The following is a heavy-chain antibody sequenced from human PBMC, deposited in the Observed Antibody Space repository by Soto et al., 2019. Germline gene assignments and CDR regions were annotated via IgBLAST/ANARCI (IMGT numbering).Heavy chain of an antibody. CDR2: INHSGST. CDR1: GGSFSGYY. Sequence: QVQLQQWGAGLLKPSETLSLTCAVYGGSFSGYYWSWTRQPPGKGLEWIGEINHSGSTNYNPSLKSRVTISVDTSKNQFSLKLSSVTAADTAVYYCARGGGWYRFDYWGQGTLVTVSS. J-gene: IGHJ4*02. V-gene: IGHV4-34*01. D-gene: IGHD6-19*01. CDR3: ARGGGWYRFDY.